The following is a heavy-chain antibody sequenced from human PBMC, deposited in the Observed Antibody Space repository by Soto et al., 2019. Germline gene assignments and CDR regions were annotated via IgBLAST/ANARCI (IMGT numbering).Heavy chain of an antibody. D-gene: IGHD3-9*01. CDR3: ARVVDYDSLTGYYRGAGWFDP. CDR1: GGSIGSYY. CDR2: IFYSGST. J-gene: IGHJ5*01. Sequence: QVQLQESGPGLVKPSETLSLTCTVSGGSIGSYYWSWIRQPPGKGLEWIGYIFYSGSTNYNPSFRRRITISVDTSENPFSLKLSSVTAADTAVYYCARVVDYDSLTGYYRGAGWFDPWGQGTLVTVSS. V-gene: IGHV4-59*01.